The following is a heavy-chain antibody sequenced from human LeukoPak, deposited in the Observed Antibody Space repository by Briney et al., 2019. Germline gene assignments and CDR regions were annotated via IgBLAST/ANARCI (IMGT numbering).Heavy chain of an antibody. V-gene: IGHV3-48*01. J-gene: IGHJ4*02. CDR3: ASPVEFGA. D-gene: IGHD3-3*01. CDR2: ITSSSSTI. CDR1: GFIFSSYS. Sequence: GGSLRLSCAASGFIFSSYSMSWVRQAPGKGLEWVSYITSSSSTIYYADSVKGRFTISRDNSKNTLYLQMNSLRAEDTAVYYCASPVEFGAWGQGTLVTVSS.